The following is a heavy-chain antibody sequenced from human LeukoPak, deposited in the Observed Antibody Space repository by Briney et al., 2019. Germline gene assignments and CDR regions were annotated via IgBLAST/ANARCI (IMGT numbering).Heavy chain of an antibody. Sequence: EPSETLSLTCTVSGGSISSGGYYWSWIRQHPGKGLEWIGYIYYSGSTYYNPSLKSRVTISVDTSKNQFFLKLSSVTAADTAVYYCARVGSSLPHWYFDLWGRGTLVTVSS. CDR3: ARVGSSLPHWYFDL. J-gene: IGHJ2*01. CDR2: IYYSGST. V-gene: IGHV4-31*03. D-gene: IGHD3-10*01. CDR1: GGSISSGGYY.